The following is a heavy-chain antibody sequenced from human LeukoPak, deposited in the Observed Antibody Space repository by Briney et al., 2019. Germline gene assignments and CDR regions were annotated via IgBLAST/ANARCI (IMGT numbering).Heavy chain of an antibody. CDR3: AVPLSGRDFDY. V-gene: IGHV3-30*02. CDR2: IRYDGNNK. J-gene: IGHJ4*02. CDR1: GFTFSSLD. Sequence: GGSLRLSCAASGFTFSSLDIHWVRQAPGKGLQWVAFIRYDGNNKFYADSVKGRFTISRDNSKNTLYLQMNSLRPEDTAVYYCAVPLSGRDFDYWGQGTLVTVSS. D-gene: IGHD1-26*01.